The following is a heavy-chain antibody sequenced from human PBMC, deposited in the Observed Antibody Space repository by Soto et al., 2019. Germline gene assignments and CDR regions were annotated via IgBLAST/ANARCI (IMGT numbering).Heavy chain of an antibody. Sequence: ASVKVSCKASGYTFTSYDINWVRQATGQGLEWMGWMNPNSGNTGYAQKFQGRVTMTRNTSISTAYMELSSLRSEDTAVYYCARGWGTEYYFDYWGQGTLVTVSS. V-gene: IGHV1-8*01. CDR3: ARGWGTEYYFDY. CDR1: GYTFTSYD. D-gene: IGHD3-16*01. J-gene: IGHJ4*02. CDR2: MNPNSGNT.